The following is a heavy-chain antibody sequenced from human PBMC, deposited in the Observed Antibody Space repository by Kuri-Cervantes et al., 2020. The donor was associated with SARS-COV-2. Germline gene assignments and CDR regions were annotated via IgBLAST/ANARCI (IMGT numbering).Heavy chain of an antibody. CDR1: GGSISSYY. J-gene: IGHJ4*02. CDR2: IYTSGST. V-gene: IGHV4-4*07. D-gene: IGHD3-9*01. CDR3: ARSVPSYYDILTD. Sequence: ESLKISCTVSGGSISSYYWSWIRQPAGKGLEWIGRIYTSGSTNYNPSLKSRVTMSVDTSKNQSSLKLSSVTAADTAVYYCARSVPSYYDILTDWGQGTLVTVSS.